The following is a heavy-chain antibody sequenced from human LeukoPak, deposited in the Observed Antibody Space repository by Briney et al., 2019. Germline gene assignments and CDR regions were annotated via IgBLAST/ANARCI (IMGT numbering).Heavy chain of an antibody. J-gene: IGHJ5*02. CDR1: GFTFSSYS. V-gene: IGHV3-21*01. CDR2: ISSSSSYI. CDR3: ARRRLLWFGEFGWFDP. Sequence: PGGSLRLSCAASGFTFSSYSMNWVRQAPGKGLEWVSSISSSSSYIYYADSVKGRFTISRDNAKNSLYLQMNSLRAEDTAVYYCARRRLLWFGEFGWFDPWGQGTLVTVSS. D-gene: IGHD3-10*01.